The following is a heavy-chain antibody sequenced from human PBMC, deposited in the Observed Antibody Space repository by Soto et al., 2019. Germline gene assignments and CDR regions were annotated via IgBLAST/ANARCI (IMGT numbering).Heavy chain of an antibody. J-gene: IGHJ4*02. CDR2: IAYEGKTA. CDR1: GFTLSNSG. V-gene: IGHV3-30*18. Sequence: GGSLRLSCEVSGFTLSNSGIHWVRQAPDKGLEWVATIAYEGKTANYADSAKGRFTISRDISKSTVYLQMNSLRREDTATYYCAKSTSGYGGASDFWGQGTVVTVSS. D-gene: IGHD4-17*01. CDR3: AKSTSGYGGASDF.